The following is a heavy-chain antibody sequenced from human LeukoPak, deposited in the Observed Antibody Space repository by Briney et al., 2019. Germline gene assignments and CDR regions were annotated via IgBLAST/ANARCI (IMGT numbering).Heavy chain of an antibody. CDR3: ARGSMIANNWFDP. D-gene: IGHD3-22*01. V-gene: IGHV4-31*03. CDR2: IYYSGST. CDR1: GDSISSGGYY. Sequence: SETLSLTCTVSGDSISSGGYYWSWIRQHPGKGLEWIGYIYYSGSTYYNPSLKSRVTISVDTSKNQFSLKLSSVTAADTAVYYCARGSMIANNWFDPWGQGTLVTVSS. J-gene: IGHJ5*02.